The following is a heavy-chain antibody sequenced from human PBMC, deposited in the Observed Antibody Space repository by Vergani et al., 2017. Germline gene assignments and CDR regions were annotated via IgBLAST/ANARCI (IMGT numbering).Heavy chain of an antibody. CDR1: GFTFSHYS. CDR2: ISGNNDDV. D-gene: IGHD2-8*01. V-gene: IGHV3-21*01. CDR3: AIQSRDVFCTNGVCPLGY. J-gene: IGHJ4*02. Sequence: EVQMVESGGGLVKPGGSLRLSCVASGFTFSHYSMNWVRQAPGKGLEWVSSISGNNDDVYYADTVKGRFTISRDNAKNSLHLQMNNLRAEDTAVYYCAIQSRDVFCTNGVCPLGYWGQGALVTVSS.